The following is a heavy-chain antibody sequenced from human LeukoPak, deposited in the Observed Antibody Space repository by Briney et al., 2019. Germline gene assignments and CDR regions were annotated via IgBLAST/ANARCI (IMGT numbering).Heavy chain of an antibody. Sequence: PSETLSLTCTVSGGSISSSSYYWGWIRQPPGKGLEWIGSIYYSGSTYYNPSLKSRVTISVDTSKNQFSLKLSSVTAADTAVYSCARGVATNRYYFDYWGQGTLVTVSS. V-gene: IGHV4-39*01. CDR1: GGSISSSSYY. CDR3: ARGVATNRYYFDY. CDR2: IYYSGST. J-gene: IGHJ4*02. D-gene: IGHD5-12*01.